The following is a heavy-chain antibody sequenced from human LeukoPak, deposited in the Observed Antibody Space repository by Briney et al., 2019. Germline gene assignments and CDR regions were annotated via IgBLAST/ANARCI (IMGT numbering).Heavy chain of an antibody. CDR1: GFTFSSYA. CDR3: ARVEQGYSSSWYPGY. Sequence: GGSLRLSCAASGFTFSSYAITWVRQAPGKGLEWVSAVSSNGAKTYYADSVKGRFTISRDNYKNMVFLQMNSLRAEDTAVYYCARVEQGYSSSWYPGYWGQGTLVTVSS. CDR2: VSSNGAKT. V-gene: IGHV3-23*01. D-gene: IGHD6-13*01. J-gene: IGHJ4*02.